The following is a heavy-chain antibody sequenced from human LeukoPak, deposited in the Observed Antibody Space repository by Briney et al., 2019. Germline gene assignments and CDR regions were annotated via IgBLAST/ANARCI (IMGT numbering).Heavy chain of an antibody. Sequence: PGGSLRLSCAASGFTFSSYGMHWVRQAPGEGLEWVAVISYDGSNKYYADSVKGRFTISRDNSKNTLYLQMNSLRAEDTAVYYCAKAGEQWLVDYWGQGTLVTVSS. J-gene: IGHJ4*02. CDR1: GFTFSSYG. D-gene: IGHD6-19*01. CDR2: ISYDGSNK. CDR3: AKAGEQWLVDY. V-gene: IGHV3-30*18.